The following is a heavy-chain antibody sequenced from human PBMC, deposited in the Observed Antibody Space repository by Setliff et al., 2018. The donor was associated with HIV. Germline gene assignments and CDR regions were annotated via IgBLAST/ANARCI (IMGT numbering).Heavy chain of an antibody. CDR1: GYTFTSYG. D-gene: IGHD6-19*01. Sequence: ASVKVSCKASGYTFTSYGISWLRQAPGQGLEWMGWISGYSGNTNYAQKFQDRVTMTTYTPTSTVYMELSSLRSDDTAVYYCARVQWVVSSNVGLDYWGQGTQVTVSS. CDR3: ARVQWVVSSNVGLDY. CDR2: ISGYSGNT. J-gene: IGHJ4*02. V-gene: IGHV1-18*01.